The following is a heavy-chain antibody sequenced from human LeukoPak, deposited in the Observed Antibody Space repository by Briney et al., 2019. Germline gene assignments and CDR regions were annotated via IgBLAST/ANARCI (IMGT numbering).Heavy chain of an antibody. V-gene: IGHV1-24*01. J-gene: IGHJ4*02. CDR2: FDPEGGET. D-gene: IGHD3-10*01. CDR3: ATIPVHYYDSGSYYTVFDH. Sequence: ASVKDSCKVSGYTLTELSMHWVRQAPGKGLEWMGGFDPEGGETIYAQKFQGRVTMTEDTSTDTAYMELSSLRSEDTAVYYCATIPVHYYDSGSYYTVFDHWGQGTLVTVSS. CDR1: GYTLTELS.